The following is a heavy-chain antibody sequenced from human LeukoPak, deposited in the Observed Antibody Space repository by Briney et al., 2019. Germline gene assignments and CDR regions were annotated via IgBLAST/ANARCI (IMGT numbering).Heavy chain of an antibody. CDR1: GYTFTMYA. CDR3: ARTPGPMVRGLKFYYYGMDV. V-gene: IGHV1-3*01. CDR2: INGCNGDT. Sequence: ASVKLSCKTSGYTFTMYAIHWVRQAPGQRLEWMGWINGCNGDTKYSQRFQGRVTITRDTAATTAHMDLSSLRSDDTAVYYWARTPGPMVRGLKFYYYGMDVWGKGTTVTVSS. D-gene: IGHD3-10*01. J-gene: IGHJ6*04.